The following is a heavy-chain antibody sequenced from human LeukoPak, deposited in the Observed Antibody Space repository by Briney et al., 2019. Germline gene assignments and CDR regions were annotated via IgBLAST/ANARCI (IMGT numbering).Heavy chain of an antibody. CDR3: ARGLTIFGVVNDAFDF. J-gene: IGHJ3*01. CDR2: ISSSGSTI. V-gene: IGHV3-48*03. D-gene: IGHD3-3*01. Sequence: GGSLRLSCAASGFTFSSYEMNWVRQAPGKGLEWVSYISSSGSTIYYADSVKDRFTISRDNAKNTLYLQMNSLRAEETAVYYCARGLTIFGVVNDAFDFWGQGTMVTVSS. CDR1: GFTFSSYE.